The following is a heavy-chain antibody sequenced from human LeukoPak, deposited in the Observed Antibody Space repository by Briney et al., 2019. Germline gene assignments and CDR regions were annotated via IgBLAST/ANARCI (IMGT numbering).Heavy chain of an antibody. V-gene: IGHV4-61*02. CDR3: ARDGVSSGNYYQMDV. CDR2: IYTVGTT. Sequence: SETLSLTCTVSGDAISRGNIYWTWIRQTAGKGLEWIGRIYTVGTTNYNPSLESRVTMSIDTSRNQFSLNLTSVTAADTAVYFCARDGVSSGNYYQMDVWGEGTTVTVSS. D-gene: IGHD3-3*01. CDR1: GDAISRGNIY. J-gene: IGHJ6*03.